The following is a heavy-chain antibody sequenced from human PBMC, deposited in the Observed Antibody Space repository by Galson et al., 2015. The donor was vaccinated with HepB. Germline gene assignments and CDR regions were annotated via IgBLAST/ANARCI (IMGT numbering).Heavy chain of an antibody. J-gene: IGHJ4*02. CDR3: AKPDYGDYDY. Sequence: SLRLSCAASGFTFSSYGMHWVRQAPGKGLEWVAVISYDGSNKYYADSVKGRFTISRDNSKNTLYLQMNSLRAEDTAVYYCAKPDYGDYDYWGQGTLVTVSS. CDR1: GFTFSSYG. V-gene: IGHV3-30*18. D-gene: IGHD4-17*01. CDR2: ISYDGSNK.